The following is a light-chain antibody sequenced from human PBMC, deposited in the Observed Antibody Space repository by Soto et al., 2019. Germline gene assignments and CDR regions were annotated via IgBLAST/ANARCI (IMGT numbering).Light chain of an antibody. CDR2: RNH. CDR3: AAWDASLSAVV. Sequence: QSVLTQSPSASGTPGQRVTISCSGSRSNIGTYTLNWYQQLPGTAPTLLIFRNHQRPSGVPDQFSGYKSGASASLAISGPQSEDEADYYCAAWDASLSAVVFGGGTKLTVL. CDR1: RSNIGTYT. J-gene: IGLJ2*01. V-gene: IGLV1-44*01.